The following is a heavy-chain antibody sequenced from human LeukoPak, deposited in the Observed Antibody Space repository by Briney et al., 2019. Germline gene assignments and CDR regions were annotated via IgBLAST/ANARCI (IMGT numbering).Heavy chain of an antibody. V-gene: IGHV3-30-3*01. J-gene: IGHJ4*02. CDR2: ISYDGSNK. CDR1: GFTFSSYA. Sequence: GGSLRLSCAASGFTFSSYAMHWVRQAPGKGLEWLTVISYDGSNKYYSDSVTGRFTISRENSKNTLYLQMNSLRAEDTAVYYCARGGYDSSDYFNYWGQGTLVTVSS. D-gene: IGHD3-22*01. CDR3: ARGGYDSSDYFNY.